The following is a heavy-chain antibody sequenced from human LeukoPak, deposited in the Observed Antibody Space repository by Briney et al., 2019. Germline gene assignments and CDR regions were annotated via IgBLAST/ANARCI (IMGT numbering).Heavy chain of an antibody. D-gene: IGHD3-22*01. CDR2: IKHNGGEK. J-gene: IGHJ4*02. Sequence: PGGSLRLSCVASGFTFTDYFMSWVRQAPGKGLEWVASIKHNGGEKYYVDSVKGRFTISRDNAKNSLYLEMSSLRVEDTAVYYCARDLTPIPYYYDSSGYSFDYWGQGTLVTVSS. V-gene: IGHV3-7*01. CDR3: ARDLTPIPYYYDSSGYSFDY. CDR1: GFTFTDYF.